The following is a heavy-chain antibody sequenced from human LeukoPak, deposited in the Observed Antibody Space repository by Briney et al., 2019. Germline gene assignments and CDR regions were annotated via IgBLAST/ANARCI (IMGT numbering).Heavy chain of an antibody. J-gene: IGHJ1*01. Sequence: PGGSLRLSCAAPGFTFSSYWMHWVRQAPGKGLVWVSRIKSDGSTRYADSVKGRFTISRDNAKNTVSLQMNSLRAEDTGVYYCARAPSEIGGYYPEYFRHWGQGTLVTVSS. V-gene: IGHV3-74*01. D-gene: IGHD3-22*01. CDR1: GFTFSSYW. CDR2: IKSDGST. CDR3: ARAPSEIGGYYPEYFRH.